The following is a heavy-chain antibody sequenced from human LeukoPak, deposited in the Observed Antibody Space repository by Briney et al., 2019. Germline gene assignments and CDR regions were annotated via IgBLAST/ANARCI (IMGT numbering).Heavy chain of an antibody. J-gene: IGHJ4*02. V-gene: IGHV4-4*07. D-gene: IGHD2-15*01. CDR2: IYTSGST. Sequence: SETLSLTCTVSGGSISSYYWSWIRQPAGKGLEWIGRIYTSGSTNYNPSLKSRVTMSVDTSKNQFSLKLSSVTAADTAVYYCARGGRVVGGREDYFDYWGQGTLVTVSS. CDR3: ARGGRVVGGREDYFDY. CDR1: GGSISSYY.